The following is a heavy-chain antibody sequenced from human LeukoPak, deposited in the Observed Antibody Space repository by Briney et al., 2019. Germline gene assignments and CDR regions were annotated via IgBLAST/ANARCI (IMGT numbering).Heavy chain of an antibody. CDR3: AKAPTVTTFGY. CDR2: IGDHGVYT. CDR1: GFTFCTSA. V-gene: IGHV3-23*01. Sequence: PGGSLRPSCAASGFTFCTSAMSWVRQAPGKGLEWVSSIGDHGVYTYYGDSVKGRFTISRDDSKRTLYLRMDSLRVDDSAIYYCAKAPTVTTFGYWGQGILVTVSS. D-gene: IGHD4-17*01. J-gene: IGHJ4*02.